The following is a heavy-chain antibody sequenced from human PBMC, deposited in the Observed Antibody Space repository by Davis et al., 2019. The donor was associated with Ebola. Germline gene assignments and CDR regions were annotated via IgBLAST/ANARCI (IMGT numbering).Heavy chain of an antibody. Sequence: PGGSLRLSCTASGFAFSNYPMNWVRQAPGKGLEWVSSITTNGWSTYYADSVKGRFYISRDNAKNSLFLQMHSLRGDDRAVYFCAKDSPISIRCDWWGQGTLVTVSS. CDR3: AKDSPISIRCDW. CDR1: GFAFSNYP. D-gene: IGHD2-21*01. CDR2: ITTNGWST. J-gene: IGHJ4*02. V-gene: IGHV3-48*01.